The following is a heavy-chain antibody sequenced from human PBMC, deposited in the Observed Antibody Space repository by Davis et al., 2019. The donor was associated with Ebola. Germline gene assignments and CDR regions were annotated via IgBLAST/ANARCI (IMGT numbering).Heavy chain of an antibody. CDR1: GYSFTSYW. V-gene: IGHV5-51*01. CDR3: ARQVSTYWYFDL. Sequence: PGGSLRLSCKGSGYSFTSYWIGWVRQMPGKGLEWMGIIYPGDSDTTYSPSFHGQATISADKSISTAYLQWSSLKASDTAMYYCARQVSTYWYFDLWGRGTLVTVSS. CDR2: IYPGDSDT. J-gene: IGHJ2*01. D-gene: IGHD5/OR15-5a*01.